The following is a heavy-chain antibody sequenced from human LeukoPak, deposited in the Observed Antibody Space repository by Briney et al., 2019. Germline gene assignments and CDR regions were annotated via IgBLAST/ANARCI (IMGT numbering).Heavy chain of an antibody. CDR3: ARGVGEMAAISD. CDR2: ISSTSSYI. Sequence: GGSLRLSCAASGFTFSSYSMNWVRQAPGKGLEWVSSISSTSSYIYYADSVKGRFTISRDNAKNSLYLQMNSLRAEDTAVYYCARGVGEMAAISDWGQGTLVTVSP. CDR1: GFTFSSYS. J-gene: IGHJ4*02. V-gene: IGHV3-21*01. D-gene: IGHD5-24*01.